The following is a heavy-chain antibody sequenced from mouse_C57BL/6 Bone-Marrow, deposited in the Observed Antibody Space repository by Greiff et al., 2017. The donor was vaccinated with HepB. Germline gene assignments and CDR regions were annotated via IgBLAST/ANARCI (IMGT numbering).Heavy chain of an antibody. CDR3: ARHVPAYYYGSGPWFAY. V-gene: IGHV1-62-2*01. Sequence: VQLQQSGAELVKPGASVKLSCKASGYTFTEYTIHWVKQRSGQGLEWIGWFYPGSGSIKYNEKFKDKATLTADKSSSTVYMVLSRLTSADSAVYYCARHVPAYYYGSGPWFAYWGQGTLVTVSA. D-gene: IGHD1-1*01. J-gene: IGHJ3*01. CDR1: GYTFTEYT. CDR2: FYPGSGSI.